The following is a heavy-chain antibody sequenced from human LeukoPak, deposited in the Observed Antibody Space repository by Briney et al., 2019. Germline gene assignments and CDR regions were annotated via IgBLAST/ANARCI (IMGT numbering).Heavy chain of an antibody. Sequence: EASETLSLTCAVYGGSFSGYYWSWIRQPPGKGLEWIGEINHSGSTNYNPSLKSRVTISVDTSKNQFSLKLSSVTAADTAVYYCARHFRALRSIFNYYYYMDVWGKGTTVTISS. J-gene: IGHJ6*03. CDR3: ARHFRALRSIFNYYYYMDV. V-gene: IGHV4-34*01. CDR1: GGSFSGYY. CDR2: INHSGST. D-gene: IGHD2-21*01.